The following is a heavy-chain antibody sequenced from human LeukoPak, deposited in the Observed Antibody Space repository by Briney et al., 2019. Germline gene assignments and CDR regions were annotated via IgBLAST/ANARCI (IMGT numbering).Heavy chain of an antibody. V-gene: IGHV4-34*01. CDR2: VNHSGST. D-gene: IGHD6-25*01. CDR3: ARARETEAIDY. J-gene: IGHJ4*02. CDR1: GGSFSGYY. Sequence: PSETLSLTCAVYGGSFSGYYWSWIRQPPGKGLEWIGEVNHSGSTNYNPSLKSRVTVSADTSKNQFSLRLTSLTAADMGLYYCARARETEAIDYWGRGTRVTVSS.